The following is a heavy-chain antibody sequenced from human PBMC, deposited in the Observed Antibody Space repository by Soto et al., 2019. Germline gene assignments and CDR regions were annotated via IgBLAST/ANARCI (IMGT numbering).Heavy chain of an antibody. CDR1: GGSISGSSYY. D-gene: IGHD6-19*01. V-gene: IGHV4-39*01. Sequence: SETLSLTCTVSGGSISGSSYYWGWIRQPPGKGLEWIGNIYLSGTTYYNPSLKSRVTISYDTSKNQFSLNLRSVTAADTAVYYCARLLRYSSGPSNWFDPWGQGTLVTGSS. J-gene: IGHJ5*02. CDR2: IYLSGTT. CDR3: ARLLRYSSGPSNWFDP.